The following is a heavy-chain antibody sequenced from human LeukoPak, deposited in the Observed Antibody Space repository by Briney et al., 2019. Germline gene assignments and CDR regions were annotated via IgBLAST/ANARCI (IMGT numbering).Heavy chain of an antibody. CDR1: GGSISSGSYY. J-gene: IGHJ6*02. CDR3: AKDPGGQSFYYSYGMDV. D-gene: IGHD4-23*01. Sequence: PSETLSLTCTVSGGSISSGSYYWSWIRQPAGKGLEWIGRIYTSGSTNYNPSLKSRVTISVDTSKNQFSLKLSSVTAADTAVYYCAKDPGGQSFYYSYGMDVWGRGTTVTVSS. V-gene: IGHV4-61*02. CDR2: IYTSGST.